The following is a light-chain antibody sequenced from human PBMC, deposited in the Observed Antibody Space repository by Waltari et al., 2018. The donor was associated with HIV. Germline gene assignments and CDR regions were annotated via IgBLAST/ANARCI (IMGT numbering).Light chain of an antibody. V-gene: IGLV1-51*01. CDR2: GND. J-gene: IGLJ3*02. CDR1: NSNIGSNS. Sequence: QSAVTQPPSVSAAPGQSVTISCSGSNSNIGSNSVSWYQHLPGSAPKLLVYGNDWRPSELRDRFSGSKSGTSATLVISGLQAGDEADYYCGAWDNRLGSWVFGGGTKLTVL. CDR3: GAWDNRLGSWV.